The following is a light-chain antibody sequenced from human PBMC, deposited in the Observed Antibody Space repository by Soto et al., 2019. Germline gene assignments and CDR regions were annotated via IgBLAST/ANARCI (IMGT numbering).Light chain of an antibody. CDR1: QSLNSR. J-gene: IGKJ1*01. V-gene: IGKV1-5*01. Sequence: DIRMTQSPSTLSASVGDRVTLTCRAAQSLNSRSAWYQHRPGKDPRLLVYDASTLESGVPSRFSGSGSGTEFTLTINNLQPDDLATYICQQYKSYSTFGRGTKVDIK. CDR3: QQYKSYST. CDR2: DAS.